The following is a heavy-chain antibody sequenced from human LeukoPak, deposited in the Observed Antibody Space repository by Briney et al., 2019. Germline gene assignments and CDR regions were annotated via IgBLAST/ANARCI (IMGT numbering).Heavy chain of an antibody. V-gene: IGHV4-34*01. CDR3: ARGGHSSGWYYYYYMDV. J-gene: IGHJ6*03. Sequence: SETLSLTCAVYGGSFSGYYWSWIRQPPGKGLEWIGEINHSGSTNYNPSLKSRVTISVDTSKNQFSLKLSSVTAEDTAVYYCARGGHSSGWYYYYYMDVWGKGTTVTVSS. CDR1: GGSFSGYY. D-gene: IGHD6-19*01. CDR2: INHSGST.